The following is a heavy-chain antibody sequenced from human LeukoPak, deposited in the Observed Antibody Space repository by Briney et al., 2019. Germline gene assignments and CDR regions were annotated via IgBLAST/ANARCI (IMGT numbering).Heavy chain of an antibody. J-gene: IGHJ5*02. CDR1: GGSFSGYY. Sequence: PSETLSLTCAVYGGSFSGYYWSWLRQPPGKGLEWIGEINHSGSTNYNPSLKSRVTISVDTSKNQFSLKLSSVTAADTAVYYCATFTVAGSGGQEGWFDPWGQGTLVTVSS. CDR3: ATFTVAGSGGQEGWFDP. D-gene: IGHD6-19*01. V-gene: IGHV4-34*01. CDR2: INHSGST.